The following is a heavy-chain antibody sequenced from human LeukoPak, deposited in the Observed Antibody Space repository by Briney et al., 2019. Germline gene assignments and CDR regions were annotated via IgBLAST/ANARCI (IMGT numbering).Heavy chain of an antibody. J-gene: IGHJ4*02. CDR2: ISISGSTI. V-gene: IGHV3-48*03. CDR1: GFTFSSYE. D-gene: IGHD5/OR15-5a*01. Sequence: QPGGSLRLSCAASGFTFSSYEMNWVRQAPGKGLEWVSYISISGSTIYYADSVKGRFTISRDNAKNSLYLQMNSLRAEDTAVYYRASYRVYGDPFDYWGQGTLVTVSS. CDR3: ASYRVYGDPFDY.